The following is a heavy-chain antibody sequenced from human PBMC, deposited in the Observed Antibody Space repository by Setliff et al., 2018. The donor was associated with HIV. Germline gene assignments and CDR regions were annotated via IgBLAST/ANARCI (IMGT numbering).Heavy chain of an antibody. J-gene: IGHJ4*02. CDR3: ARVAYFDSSAYYVFDD. CDR1: GFSVSNGKMG. D-gene: IGHD3-22*01. V-gene: IGHV2-26*01. CDR2: IFSDGEE. Sequence: GPTLVNPTETLTLTCTVSGFSVSNGKMGVSWFRQPPGKALEWLAHIFSDGEEYYSTSLKRRLTISTDTSKNQVVLSMTDMDPVETATYFCARVAYFDSSAYYVFDDWGQGALVTVSS.